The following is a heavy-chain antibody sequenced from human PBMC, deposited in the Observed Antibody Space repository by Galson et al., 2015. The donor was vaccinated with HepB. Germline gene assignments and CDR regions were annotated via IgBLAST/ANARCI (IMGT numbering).Heavy chain of an antibody. CDR1: GYTFTSYA. V-gene: IGHV7-4-1*02. J-gene: IGHJ6*02. CDR2: INTNTGNP. Sequence: SVKVSCKASGYTFTSYAMNWVRQAPGQGLEWMGWINTNTGNPTYAQGFPGRFDFSLDTSASTAYLQISSLKAEDTAVYYCARVSSSATHYYYYYGMDVWGQGTTVTVSS. CDR3: ARVSSSATHYYYYYGMDV.